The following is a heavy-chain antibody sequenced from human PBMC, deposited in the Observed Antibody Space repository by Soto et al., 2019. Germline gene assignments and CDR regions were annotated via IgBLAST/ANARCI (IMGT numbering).Heavy chain of an antibody. V-gene: IGHV5-51*01. CDR1: GYSFGNYW. J-gene: IGHJ4*02. D-gene: IGHD3-10*01. Sequence: EVQLVQSGAEVKKPGESLRISCKGSGYSFGNYWIAWVRQMPGKGLEWMGIVYPGDSETRYSPSFQGQVTISADKSISTAYLQWSSVKASDIAMYYCARQYCSGSLPDYWGQGTLVTVSS. CDR2: VYPGDSET. CDR3: ARQYCSGSLPDY.